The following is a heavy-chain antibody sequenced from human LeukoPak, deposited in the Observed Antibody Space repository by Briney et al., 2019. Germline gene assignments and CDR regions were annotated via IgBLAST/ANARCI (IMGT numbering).Heavy chain of an antibody. CDR3: AKVLIPDSYYDSSGAHDAFDI. CDR1: GFTFSSYS. CDR2: ISSSSSYI. Sequence: GGSLRLSCAASGFTFSSYSMNWVRQAPGKGLEWVSSISSSSSYIYYADSVKGRFTISRDNAKNSLYLQMNSLRAEDTAVYYCAKVLIPDSYYDSSGAHDAFDIWGQGTMVTVSS. J-gene: IGHJ3*02. D-gene: IGHD3-22*01. V-gene: IGHV3-21*01.